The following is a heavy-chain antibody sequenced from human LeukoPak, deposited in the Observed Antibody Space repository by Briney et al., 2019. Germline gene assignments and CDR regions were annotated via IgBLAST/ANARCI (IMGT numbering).Heavy chain of an antibody. CDR1: GFTFSSYW. CDR2: IKQDGSEK. J-gene: IGHJ4*02. V-gene: IGHV3-7*01. CDR3: ARSSSGWYYFDY. D-gene: IGHD6-19*01. Sequence: PGGSLRLSCAASGFTFSSYWMSWVRQAPGKGLEWVANIKQDGSEKYYADSVKGRFTISRDNAKNSLYLQMNSLSAEDTAVYYCARSSSGWYYFDYWGQGTLVTVSS.